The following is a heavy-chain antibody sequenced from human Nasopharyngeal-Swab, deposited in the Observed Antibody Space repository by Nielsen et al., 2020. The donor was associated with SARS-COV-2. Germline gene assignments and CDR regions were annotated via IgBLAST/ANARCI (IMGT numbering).Heavy chain of an antibody. CDR2: ISSSSSYI. CDR1: GFTFNNYN. V-gene: IGHV3-21*01. CDR3: ARDGLDYDFWSAYFMDV. J-gene: IGHJ6*02. D-gene: IGHD3-3*01. Sequence: GGSLRLSCAASGFTFNNYNFSWVRQAPGKGLEWVSSISSSSSYIYYADSVKGRLTISRDNAKNSLYLQMNSLRAEDTAVYYCARDGLDYDFWSAYFMDVWGQGTTVTVSS.